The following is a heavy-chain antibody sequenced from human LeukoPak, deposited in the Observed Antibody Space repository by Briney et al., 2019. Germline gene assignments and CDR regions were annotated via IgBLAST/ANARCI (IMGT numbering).Heavy chain of an antibody. J-gene: IGHJ4*02. CDR3: AKGGGKGFDY. V-gene: IGHV3-23*01. D-gene: IGHD1-26*01. CDR1: GFTFSSHG. CDR2: IVGGAGGT. Sequence: PGGTLRLSCAAFGFTFSSHGMSWVRQAPGKGLEWVSGIVGGAGGTYYADSVKGRFTISRDNSKNTLYLQMNSLRAEDTAVYYCAKGGGKGFDYWGQGTLVTVSS.